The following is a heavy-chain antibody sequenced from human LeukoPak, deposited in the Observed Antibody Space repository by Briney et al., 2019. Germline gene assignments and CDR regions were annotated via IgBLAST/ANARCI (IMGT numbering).Heavy chain of an antibody. Sequence: SETLSLTCTISGGSISTYSWNWIRQPPGKGLEWIGRIYTSGSTNYNPSLKSRVTTSVDTSKNQFSLKLSSVTAADTAVYYCARQGYSSDLDYWGQGTLVTVSS. CDR3: ARQGYSSDLDY. V-gene: IGHV4-4*07. D-gene: IGHD3-22*01. CDR1: GGSISTYS. CDR2: IYTSGST. J-gene: IGHJ4*02.